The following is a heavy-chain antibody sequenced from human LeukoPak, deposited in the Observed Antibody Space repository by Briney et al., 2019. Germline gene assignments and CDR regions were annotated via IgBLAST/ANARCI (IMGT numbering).Heavy chain of an antibody. D-gene: IGHD3-10*01. Sequence: GESLKISCKGSGYSFTSYWIGWVRQMPGKGLEWMGIIYPGDSDTRYSPSFQGQVTISADKSISTACLQWSSLKASDTAMYYCAREPRGLTDAFDIWGQGTMVTVSS. CDR2: IYPGDSDT. V-gene: IGHV5-51*01. J-gene: IGHJ3*02. CDR3: AREPRGLTDAFDI. CDR1: GYSFTSYW.